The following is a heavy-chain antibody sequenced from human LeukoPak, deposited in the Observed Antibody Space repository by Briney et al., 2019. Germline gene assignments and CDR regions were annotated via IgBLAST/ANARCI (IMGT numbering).Heavy chain of an antibody. Sequence: GGSLRLSCAASGFTFSTYGMSWIRQAPGKGLEWVSYISSSGSTIYYADSVMGRFTISRDNAKNSLYLQMDSLRAEDTAVYYCARDDQYYYYMDVWGKGTTVTVSS. V-gene: IGHV3-11*04. CDR3: ARDDQYYYYMDV. J-gene: IGHJ6*03. CDR1: GFTFSTYG. CDR2: ISSSGSTI.